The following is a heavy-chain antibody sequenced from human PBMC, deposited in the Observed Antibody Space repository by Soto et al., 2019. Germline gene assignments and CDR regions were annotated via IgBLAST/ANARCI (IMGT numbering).Heavy chain of an antibody. V-gene: IGHV5-51*01. CDR1: GYSLTSYW. CDR2: IYPGDSDT. J-gene: IGHJ3*02. D-gene: IGHD1-26*01. CDR3: ARRGGYSGIFDAFDI. Sequence: GESLKISCKGSGYSLTSYWIGWVRQMPGKGLEWMGIIYPGDSDTRYSPSFQGQVTISADKSISTAYLQWSSLKASDTAMYYCARRGGYSGIFDAFDIWGQGTMVTVSS.